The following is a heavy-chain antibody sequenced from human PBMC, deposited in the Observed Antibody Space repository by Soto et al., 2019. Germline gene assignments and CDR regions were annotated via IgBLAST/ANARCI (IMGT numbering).Heavy chain of an antibody. J-gene: IGHJ6*02. CDR3: ARDSLGSGSSDDGMDV. V-gene: IGHV4-59*01. Sequence: SETLSLTCTVSGGSISSYYWSWIRQPPGKGLEWIGYIYYSGSTNYNPSLKSRVTISVDTSKNQFSLKLSSVTAADTAVYYCARDSLGSGSSDDGMDVWGQGTTVTVSS. CDR1: GGSISSYY. CDR2: IYYSGST. D-gene: IGHD3-10*01.